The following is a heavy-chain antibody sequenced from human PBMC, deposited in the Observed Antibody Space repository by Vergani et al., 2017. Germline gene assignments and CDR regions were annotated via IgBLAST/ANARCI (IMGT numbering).Heavy chain of an antibody. CDR3: STDYLGTTNFDY. J-gene: IGHJ4*02. D-gene: IGHD2/OR15-2a*01. CDR2: ISGSGGST. CDR1: GFTFSSYA. V-gene: IGHV3-23*04. Sequence: VQLVESGGGVVQPGRSLRLSCAASGFTFSSYAMSWVRQAPGKGLEWVSAISGSGGSTYYADSVKGRFTISRDNSKNTLYLQMNSLRAEDTAVYYCSTDYLGTTNFDYWGQGTLVTVSS.